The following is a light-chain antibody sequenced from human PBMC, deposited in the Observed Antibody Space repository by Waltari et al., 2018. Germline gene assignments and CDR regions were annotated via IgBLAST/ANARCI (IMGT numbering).Light chain of an antibody. J-gene: IGKJ3*01. CDR3: LQHNSYAFT. V-gene: IGKV1-17*01. CDR2: AAS. CDR1: QGISSY. Sequence: DIQMTQSPSSLSASVGDTVTITCRASQGISSYLNWFQQKPGKAPKLLIYAASSLESGVSSRFSGSGSGTEFTLTISSLQPEDFAAYYCLQHNSYAFTFGPGTKLDIK.